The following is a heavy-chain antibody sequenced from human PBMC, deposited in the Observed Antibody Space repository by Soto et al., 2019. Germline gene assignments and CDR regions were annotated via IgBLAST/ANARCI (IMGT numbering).Heavy chain of an antibody. J-gene: IGHJ4*02. D-gene: IGHD3-16*02. CDR3: ARSDPYYDYVWGSYRTNFLAY. CDR1: GFTFSSYG. CDR2: IWYDGSNK. V-gene: IGHV3-33*01. Sequence: GGSQRLSCAASGFTFSSYGRHWVRQAPGKGLEWVAVIWYDGSNKYYADSVKGRFTISRDNSKNTLYLQMNSLRAEDTAVYYCARSDPYYDYVWGSYRTNFLAYWGQGTLVTVSS.